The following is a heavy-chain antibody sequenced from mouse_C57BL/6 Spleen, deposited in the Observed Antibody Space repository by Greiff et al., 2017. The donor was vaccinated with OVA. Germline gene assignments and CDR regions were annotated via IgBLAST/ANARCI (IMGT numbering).Heavy chain of an antibody. CDR1: GYTFTDYY. Sequence: EVQLQQSGPELVKPGASVKISCKASGYTFTDYYMNWVKQSHGKSLEWIGDINPNNGGTSYNQKFKGKATLTVDKSSSTAYMELRSLTSEDSAVYYYARWDGYYVGFAYWGQGTLVTVSA. D-gene: IGHD2-3*01. J-gene: IGHJ3*01. CDR2: INPNNGGT. CDR3: ARWDGYYVGFAY. V-gene: IGHV1-26*01.